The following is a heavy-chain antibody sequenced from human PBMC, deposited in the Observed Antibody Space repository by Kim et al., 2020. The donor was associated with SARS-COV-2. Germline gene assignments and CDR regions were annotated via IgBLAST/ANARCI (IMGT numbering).Heavy chain of an antibody. Sequence: GGSLRLSCAASGFTFSSYAMSWVRQAPGKGLEWVSAISGSGGSTYYADSVKGRFTISRDNSKNTLYLQMNSLRAEDTAVYYCAKEVAYYDSSGFDAFDIWGQGTMVTVSS. CDR3: AKEVAYYDSSGFDAFDI. D-gene: IGHD3-22*01. J-gene: IGHJ3*02. V-gene: IGHV3-23*01. CDR1: GFTFSSYA. CDR2: ISGSGGST.